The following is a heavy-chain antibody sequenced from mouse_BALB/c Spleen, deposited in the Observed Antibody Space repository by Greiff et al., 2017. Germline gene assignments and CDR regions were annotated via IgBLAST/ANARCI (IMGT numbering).Heavy chain of an antibody. J-gene: IGHJ4*01. V-gene: IGHV2-9*02. CDR1: GFSLTSYG. D-gene: IGHD2-2*01. CDR2: IWAGGST. Sequence: VMLVESGPGLVAPSQSLSITCTVSGFSLTSYGVHWVRQPPGKGLEWLGVIWAGGSTNYNSALMSRLSISKDNSKSQVFLKMNSLQTDDTAMYYCARDRDGYDVGYAMDYWGQGTSVTVSS. CDR3: ARDRDGYDVGYAMDY.